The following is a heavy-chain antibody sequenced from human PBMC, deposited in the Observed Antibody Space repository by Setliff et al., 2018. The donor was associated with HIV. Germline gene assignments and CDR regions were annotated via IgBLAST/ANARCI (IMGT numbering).Heavy chain of an antibody. CDR1: EFTFSSYA. J-gene: IGHJ4*02. Sequence: GGSLRLSCATSEFTFSSYAIGWVRQAPERGLEWVSVIQSDGSRTSYSDSVRGRFTISRDNSKNTLFLEMSSLSADDTAIYYCAKLPHSSAWYSPFYYFEYWGQGTLVTVSS. CDR3: AKLPHSSAWYSPFYYFEY. CDR2: IQSDGSRT. D-gene: IGHD6-19*01. V-gene: IGHV3-23*03.